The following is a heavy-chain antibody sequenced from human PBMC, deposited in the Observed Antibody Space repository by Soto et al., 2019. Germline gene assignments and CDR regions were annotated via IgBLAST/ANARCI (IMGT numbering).Heavy chain of an antibody. V-gene: IGHV4-59*01. CDR1: GGSISSYY. J-gene: IGHJ5*02. D-gene: IGHD6-19*01. CDR2: IYYSGST. CDR3: ARELYSSGWYIPRSGARANWFDP. Sequence: SETLSLTCTGSGGSISSYYWSGIRQPPGKGLEWIGYIYYSGSTNYNPSLKSRVTISVDTSKNQFSLKLSSVTAADTAVYYCARELYSSGWYIPRSGARANWFDPSAQVPLVTVS.